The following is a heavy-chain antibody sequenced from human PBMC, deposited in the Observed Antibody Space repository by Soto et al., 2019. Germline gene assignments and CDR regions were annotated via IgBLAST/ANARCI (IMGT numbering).Heavy chain of an antibody. D-gene: IGHD1-1*01. CDR2: ISSSSSTI. J-gene: IGHJ6*03. V-gene: IGHV3-48*01. CDR1: GFTFSSYS. Sequence: GGSLRLSCAASGFTFSSYSMNWVRQAPGKGLEWVSYISSSSSTIYYAASVKSRITVSPDTSKNQFSLQLTSVTPEDTAVYYCARGSWDDVSGHYYMDVWDKGTTVTVSS. CDR3: ARGSWDDVSGHYYMDV.